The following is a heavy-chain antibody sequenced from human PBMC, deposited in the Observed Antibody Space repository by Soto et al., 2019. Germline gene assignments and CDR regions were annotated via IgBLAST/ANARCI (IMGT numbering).Heavy chain of an antibody. D-gene: IGHD6-25*01. CDR1: GGSISSYY. Sequence: SETLSLTCTVSGGSISSYYWSWIRQPPGKGLEWIGYIYYSGSTNYNPSLKGRVTISVDTSKNQFSLKLSSVTAADTAVYYCASSKLTGRAAAEYFQHWGQGTLVTVSS. J-gene: IGHJ1*01. V-gene: IGHV4-59*01. CDR2: IYYSGST. CDR3: ASSKLTGRAAAEYFQH.